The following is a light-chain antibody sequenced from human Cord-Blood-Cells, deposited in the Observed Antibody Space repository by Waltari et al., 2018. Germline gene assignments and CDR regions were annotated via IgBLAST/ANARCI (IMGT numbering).Light chain of an antibody. CDR2: AAS. CDR3: QQSYSTPFT. CDR1: QSISSY. J-gene: IGKJ3*01. V-gene: IGKV1-39*01. Sequence: DIQMTQSPSSLSASVGDRVTITCRASQSISSYLNWYQQKPGKAPKLLIYAASSLQSGFPSRFSGSGSGTDFTLTISSLQPEDFATYYCQQSYSTPFTVGPGTKVDIK.